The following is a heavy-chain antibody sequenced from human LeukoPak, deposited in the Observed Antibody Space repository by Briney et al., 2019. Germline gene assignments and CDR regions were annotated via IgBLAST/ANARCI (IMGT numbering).Heavy chain of an antibody. CDR1: GFTFSSYA. D-gene: IGHD5-18*01. CDR2: ITTYGDST. J-gene: IGHJ3*02. Sequence: GGSLRLSCAASGFTFSSYAMHWVRQAPGKGLEYVSSITTYGDSTDYANSVRGRFTISRDNSKNTLYLQMGSLRAEDMAVYYCARGQGIQLWADVFDIWGQGTMVTVSS. V-gene: IGHV3-64*01. CDR3: ARGQGIQLWADVFDI.